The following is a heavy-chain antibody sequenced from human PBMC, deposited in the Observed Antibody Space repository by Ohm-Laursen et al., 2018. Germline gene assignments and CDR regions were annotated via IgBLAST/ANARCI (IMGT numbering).Heavy chain of an antibody. J-gene: IGHJ4*02. CDR2: INPNSGGT. CDR1: GYTFTGYY. CDR3: ATSPHDIMSSKDY. D-gene: IGHD3-9*01. V-gene: IGHV1-2*02. Sequence: ASVKVSCKASGYTFTGYYIHWVRQAPGQGLEWMGWINPNSGGTNYAQKFQGRVTMTRDTSISTAYMELSRLKSDDTAVYYCATSPHDIMSSKDYWGQGTLVTVSS.